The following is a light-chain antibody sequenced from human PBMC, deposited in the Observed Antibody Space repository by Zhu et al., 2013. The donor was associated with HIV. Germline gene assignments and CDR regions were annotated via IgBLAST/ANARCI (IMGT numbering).Light chain of an antibody. CDR2: DAS. CDR3: QQYNSYSPWT. V-gene: IGKV1-5*01. CDR1: QTISSW. Sequence: DIQMTQSPSTLSASVGDRVTITCRASQTISSWLAWYQQKPGKAPNLLIYDASSLESGIPSRFRGSGSGTEFTLTISSLQPDDFATYYCQQYNSYSPWTFGHGT. J-gene: IGKJ1*01.